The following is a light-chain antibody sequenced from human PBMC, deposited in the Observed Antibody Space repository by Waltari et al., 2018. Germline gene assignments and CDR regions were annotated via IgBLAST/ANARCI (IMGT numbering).Light chain of an antibody. CDR1: SSHVGPYKY. Sequence: QSALTQPPSASGSPGQSVTISCTGTSSHVGPYKYVPWYQPQPGKAPKLLIYEVSKRASGVPDRFSGSKSGNTASLTVSGLQAEDEADYYCASRGASKVFGGGTKLTVL. V-gene: IGLV2-8*01. CDR3: ASRGASKV. J-gene: IGLJ2*01. CDR2: EVS.